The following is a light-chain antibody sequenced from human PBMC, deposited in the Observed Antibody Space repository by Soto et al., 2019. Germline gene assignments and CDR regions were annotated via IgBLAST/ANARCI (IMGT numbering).Light chain of an antibody. Sequence: EILLTQSPGTLALSPGERTTLSCRASQSLSRSYLAWYQQKPGQAPRLLIHGASSRAPGIPDRFSGSGSGTDFTLIISRLEPEDFAVYYCQQYSHSPLTFGGGTKVEI. J-gene: IGKJ4*01. CDR3: QQYSHSPLT. V-gene: IGKV3-20*01. CDR2: GAS. CDR1: QSLSRSY.